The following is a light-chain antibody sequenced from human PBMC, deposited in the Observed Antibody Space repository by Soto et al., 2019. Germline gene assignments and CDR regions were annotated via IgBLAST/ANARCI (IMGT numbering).Light chain of an antibody. J-gene: IGKJ4*01. V-gene: IGKV3-11*01. CDR1: QSISSY. CDR2: DAS. CDR3: QQRSKWPLT. Sequence: EIVLTQSPATLSLSPGERATLSCRASQSISSYLAWYQQKPGQTPRLLIYDASNRATGIPARVSGSGSGTDFTLTISSLEPEDFAVYYCQQRSKWPLTFGGGTKVEIK.